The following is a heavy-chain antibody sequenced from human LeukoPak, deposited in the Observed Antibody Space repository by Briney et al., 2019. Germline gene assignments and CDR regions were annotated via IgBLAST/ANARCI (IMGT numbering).Heavy chain of an antibody. CDR3: ARGRTTVVTVLTF. V-gene: IGHV1-2*02. J-gene: IGHJ4*02. Sequence: ASVKVSCKASGYTFTGYYMHWVRQAPGQGLEWMGWINPNSGGTNYAQKFQGRVTMTRDTSISTAYMELSRLRSDDTAVYYCARGRTTVVTVLTFWGQGTLVTVSS. CDR1: GYTFTGYY. CDR2: INPNSGGT. D-gene: IGHD4-23*01.